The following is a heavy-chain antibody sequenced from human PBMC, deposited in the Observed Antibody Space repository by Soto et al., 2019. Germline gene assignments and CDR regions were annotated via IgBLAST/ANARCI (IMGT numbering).Heavy chain of an antibody. J-gene: IGHJ3*01. V-gene: IGHV4-59*08. CDR2: IYYSGST. CDR3: ARHKEDYGDDAFDF. CDR1: DGTISSYY. D-gene: IGHD4-17*01. Sequence: LQPKSHSRTVSDGTISSYYWRWIRQPPGKGLEWIGYIYYSGSTNYNPSLKSRVTISVDTSKNQFSLKLSSVTAADTAVYYCARHKEDYGDDAFDFWGQGTMVTVSS.